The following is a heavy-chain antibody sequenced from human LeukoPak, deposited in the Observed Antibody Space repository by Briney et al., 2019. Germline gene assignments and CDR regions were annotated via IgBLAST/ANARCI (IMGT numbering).Heavy chain of an antibody. J-gene: IGHJ6*03. D-gene: IGHD2-15*01. CDR1: GFTFSSYW. Sequence: QPGGSLRLSCAASGFTFSSYWMHWVRQAPGKGLVWVSRINSDGSSTSYADSVKGRFTISRDNAENTLYLQMNSLRAEDTAVYYCARDRDIVGYMDVWGKGTTVTVSS. CDR2: INSDGSST. CDR3: ARDRDIVGYMDV. V-gene: IGHV3-74*01.